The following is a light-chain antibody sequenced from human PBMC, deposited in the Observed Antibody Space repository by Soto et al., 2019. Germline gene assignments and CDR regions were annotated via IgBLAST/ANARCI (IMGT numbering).Light chain of an antibody. CDR2: DVS. CDR3: SSYTSSSTVV. CDR1: SSDVGAYNY. Sequence: QSALTQPASVSGSPGQWITISCTGTSSDVGAYNYVSWYQQHPGKAPKLMIYDVSDRPSGVSNRFSGSKSANTASLAISGLLAEDEADYYCSSYTSSSTVVFGGGTKVTVL. J-gene: IGLJ2*01. V-gene: IGLV2-14*03.